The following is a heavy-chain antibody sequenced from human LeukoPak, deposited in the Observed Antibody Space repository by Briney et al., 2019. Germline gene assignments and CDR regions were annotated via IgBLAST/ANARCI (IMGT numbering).Heavy chain of an antibody. V-gene: IGHV1-2*02. Sequence: GASVKVSCKASGYTFTGYYLHWVRQAPGQGLEWMGWINPNSGGTNFAQRFQGRVTMTRDTSISTVYMELSRLRSDDTAMYYCAKVNLLDYYDRSGYPWYFDYWGQGTLVTVSS. CDR3: AKVNLLDYYDRSGYPWYFDY. CDR2: INPNSGGT. J-gene: IGHJ4*02. D-gene: IGHD3-22*01. CDR1: GYTFTGYY.